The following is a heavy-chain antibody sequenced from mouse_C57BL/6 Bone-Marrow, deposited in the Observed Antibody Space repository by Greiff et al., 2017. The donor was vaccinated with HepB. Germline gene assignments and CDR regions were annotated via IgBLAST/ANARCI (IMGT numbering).Heavy chain of an antibody. J-gene: IGHJ3*01. CDR3: ARRYCGSMEFAY. CDR1: GYTFTSYW. V-gene: IGHV1-59*01. Sequence: QVQLQQPGAELVRPGTSVKLSCKASGYTFTSYWMHWVKQRPGQGLEWIGVIDPSDSYTNYNQKFKGKATLTVDTSSSTAYMQLSSLTSEDSAVYYCARRYCGSMEFAYWGQGTLVTVSA. CDR2: IDPSDSYT. D-gene: IGHD1-1*01.